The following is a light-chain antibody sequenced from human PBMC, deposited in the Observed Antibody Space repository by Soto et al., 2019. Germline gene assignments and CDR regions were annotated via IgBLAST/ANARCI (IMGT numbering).Light chain of an antibody. CDR2: GAS. Sequence: EIVLTQSPDTLSLSPGERATLSCRASQSVTSTYFAWYQQKPGQAPRLLIYGASSRATGIPDRFSGSGSGTEFTLTISRLEPEDFEVFYCQQYGGSPRTFGQGTRLEIK. J-gene: IGKJ5*01. V-gene: IGKV3-20*01. CDR1: QSVTSTY. CDR3: QQYGGSPRT.